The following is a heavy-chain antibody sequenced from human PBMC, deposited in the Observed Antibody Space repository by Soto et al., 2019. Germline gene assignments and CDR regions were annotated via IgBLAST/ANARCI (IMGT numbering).Heavy chain of an antibody. D-gene: IGHD3-16*02. CDR2: IYYSGST. CDR1: GGSISSGGWY. J-gene: IGHJ4*02. V-gene: IGHV4-31*03. CDR3: PSYVWGSYRSIDY. Sequence: SETLSLTCTVSGGSISSGGWYWSWIRQHPGKGLEWIGYIYYSGSTYYNPSLQSRVTISVETSKNQFSLKLSSVTAADTAVYYCPSYVWGSYRSIDYWGQGALVTVSS.